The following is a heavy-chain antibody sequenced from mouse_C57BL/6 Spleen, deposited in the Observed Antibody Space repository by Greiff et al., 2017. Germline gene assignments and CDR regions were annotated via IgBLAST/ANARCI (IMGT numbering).Heavy chain of an antibody. CDR2: ISDGGSYT. CDR3: ARDRVFYDGYYGYFDV. Sequence: EVKLVESGGGLVKPGGSLKLSCAASGFTFSSYAMSWVRQTPEKRLEWVATISDGGSYTYYPDNVKGRFTISRDNAKNNLYLQMSQLKSEDTAMYYCARDRVFYDGYYGYFDVWGTGTTVTVSS. CDR1: GFTFSSYA. D-gene: IGHD2-3*01. V-gene: IGHV5-4*01. J-gene: IGHJ1*03.